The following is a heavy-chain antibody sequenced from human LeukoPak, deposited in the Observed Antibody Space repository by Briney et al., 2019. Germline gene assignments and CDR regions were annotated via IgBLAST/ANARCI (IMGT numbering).Heavy chain of an antibody. V-gene: IGHV3-23*01. Sequence: GGSLRLSCAASGFTFSSYGMSWVRQAPGKGLEWVSAISGSGGSTYYADSVKGRFTVSRDNSKNTLYLQMNSLRAEDTAVYYCAKGRYYDILTGLPFDYWGQGTLVTVSS. CDR3: AKGRYYDILTGLPFDY. J-gene: IGHJ4*02. CDR1: GFTFSSYG. CDR2: ISGSGGST. D-gene: IGHD3-9*01.